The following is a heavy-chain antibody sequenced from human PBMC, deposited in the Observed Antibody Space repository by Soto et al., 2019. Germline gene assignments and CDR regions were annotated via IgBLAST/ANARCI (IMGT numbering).Heavy chain of an antibody. J-gene: IGHJ6*02. V-gene: IGHV4-59*01. D-gene: IGHD2-21*02. CDR2: IYYSGST. CDR3: ARDLWGYCGADCYPLDV. CDR1: GGSISSYY. Sequence: SETLSLTCTVSGGSISSYYWSWIRQPPGKGLEWIGYIYYSGSTNYNPSLKSRVTISVDTSKNQFSLRLNSVTAADTAVYYCARDLWGYCGADCYPLDVWGQGTTVTVS.